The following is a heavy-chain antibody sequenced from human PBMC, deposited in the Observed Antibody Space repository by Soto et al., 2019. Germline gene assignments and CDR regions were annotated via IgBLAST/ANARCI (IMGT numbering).Heavy chain of an antibody. D-gene: IGHD3-22*01. V-gene: IGHV3-30-3*01. Sequence: GGSLRLSCAASGFTFSSYAMHWVRQAPGKGLEWVAVISYDGSNKYYADSVKGRFTISRDNSKNTLYLQMNSLRAEDTAVYYCARDLADVRTYYYDSSGYIGFDYWGQGTLVTVSS. J-gene: IGHJ4*02. CDR1: GFTFSSYA. CDR3: ARDLADVRTYYYDSSGYIGFDY. CDR2: ISYDGSNK.